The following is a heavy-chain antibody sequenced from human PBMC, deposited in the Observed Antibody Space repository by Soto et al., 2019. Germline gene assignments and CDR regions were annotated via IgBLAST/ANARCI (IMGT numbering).Heavy chain of an antibody. J-gene: IGHJ6*02. CDR3: ARNMDYYYGPGSGNGHGF. D-gene: IGHD3-10*01. CDR1: GYTFTAYY. V-gene: IGHV1-2*02. Sequence: QVQLVQSGAELKEPGDSVRVSCEASGYTFTAYYIHWVRQAPGQGLEWMGWINPRFGDTSYAQDFQGRVSMTRDTSISTVYMALSRLTSDDTAIDYCARNMDYYYGPGSGNGHGFWGQGTTVTVFS. CDR2: INPRFGDT.